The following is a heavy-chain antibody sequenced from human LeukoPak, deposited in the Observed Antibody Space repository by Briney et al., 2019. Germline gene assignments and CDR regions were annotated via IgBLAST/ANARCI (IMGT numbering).Heavy chain of an antibody. J-gene: IGHJ4*02. CDR2: INHSGST. CDR1: GGSFSGYY. V-gene: IGHV4-34*01. D-gene: IGHD5-18*01. Sequence: SETLSLTCAVYGGSFSGYYCSWIRQPPGKGVEWIGEINHSGSTNYNPSLNSRGTISVDTSKNQFSRKLSSVTAADTAVYYCARNSQLWYKYYFDYWGQGTLVTVSS. CDR3: ARNSQLWYKYYFDY.